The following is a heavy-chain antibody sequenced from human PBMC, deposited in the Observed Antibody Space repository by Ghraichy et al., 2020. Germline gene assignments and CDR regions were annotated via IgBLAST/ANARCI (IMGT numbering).Heavy chain of an antibody. CDR3: ARLAYYGSGSNREY. D-gene: IGHD3-10*01. Sequence: SETLSLTCTVSGGSISSSPYYWGWIRQPPGKGLEWIGSVYYSGSTYYNPSLKSRVTISVDTSKNQFSLKLRSVSAADTAMNYCARLAYYGSGSNREYWGQGTLVTVSS. CDR2: VYYSGST. V-gene: IGHV4-39*01. J-gene: IGHJ4*02. CDR1: GGSISSSPYY.